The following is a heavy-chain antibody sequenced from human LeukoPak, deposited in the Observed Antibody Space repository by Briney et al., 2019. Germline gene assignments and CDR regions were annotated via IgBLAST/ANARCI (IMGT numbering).Heavy chain of an antibody. Sequence: GGSLRLSCAASGFTVSSNYMSWVRQAPGKGLEWVSVIYSGGSTYYADSVKGRFTISRDNSKNTLYLQMNSLRAEDTAVYYCAKDRARLVPTPFDYWGQGTLVTVSS. CDR1: GFTVSSNY. CDR2: IYSGGST. CDR3: AKDRARLVPTPFDY. V-gene: IGHV3-66*01. D-gene: IGHD6-19*01. J-gene: IGHJ4*02.